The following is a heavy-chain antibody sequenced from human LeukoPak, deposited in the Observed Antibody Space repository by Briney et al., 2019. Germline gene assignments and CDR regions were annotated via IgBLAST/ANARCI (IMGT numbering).Heavy chain of an antibody. V-gene: IGHV3-23*01. CDR3: AKESPQFDY. CDR1: GFTFSSYA. CDR2: ISAGGDIT. J-gene: IGHJ4*02. Sequence: GGSLRLSCTASGFTFSSYAMSWVRQAPEKGLEWISSISAGGDITHYADSMQGRFTISRDNSKNTLYLQMNSLRAEDTAVYYCAKESPQFDYWGQGTLVTVSS.